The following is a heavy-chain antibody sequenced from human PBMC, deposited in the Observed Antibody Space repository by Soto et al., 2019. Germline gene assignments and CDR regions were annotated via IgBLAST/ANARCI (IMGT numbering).Heavy chain of an antibody. D-gene: IGHD4-4*01. CDR2: IYWNDDK. J-gene: IGHJ5*02. Sequence: SVPTLVNPTQTLTLTCTFSGFSLSTGGVGVGWIRQPPGKALEWLAAIYWNDDKRYSSSLKNRLTITKDTSKNQVVLTMTNMDPVDTATYYCAHRGRIGEVAYSAWFDPWGEGTLVTVSS. V-gene: IGHV2-5*01. CDR1: GFSLSTGGVG. CDR3: AHRGRIGEVAYSAWFDP.